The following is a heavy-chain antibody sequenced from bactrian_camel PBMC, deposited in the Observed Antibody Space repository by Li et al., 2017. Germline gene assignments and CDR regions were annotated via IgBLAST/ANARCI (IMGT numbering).Heavy chain of an antibody. D-gene: IGHD4*01. CDR2: FATRTGNT. Sequence: HVQLVESGGGSVQAGGSLRLSCAVSVSSANDYCLGWFRQAPGKEREAVAGFATRTGNTYYSDSVKGRFAISEDNAKNTVSLVMNSLKSEDTAIYYCAKSPSRLWNRVGRFTDRGQGTQVTVS. J-gene: IGHJ4*01. V-gene: IGHV3S1*01. CDR1: VSSANDYC.